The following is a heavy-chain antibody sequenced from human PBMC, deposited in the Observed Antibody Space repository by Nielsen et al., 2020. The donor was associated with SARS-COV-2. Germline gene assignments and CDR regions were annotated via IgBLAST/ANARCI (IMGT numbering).Heavy chain of an antibody. CDR2: INPNSGGT. CDR3: ARDFITGSTIGLGAFDI. CDR1: GYTFTSYG. D-gene: IGHD1-26*01. V-gene: IGHV1-2*06. J-gene: IGHJ3*02. Sequence: ASVKVSCKASGYTFTSYGISWVRQTPRQGLEWMGRINPNSGGTNYAQKFQGRVTMTRDTSISTAYMELSRLRSDDTAVYYCARDFITGSTIGLGAFDIWGQGTMVTVSS.